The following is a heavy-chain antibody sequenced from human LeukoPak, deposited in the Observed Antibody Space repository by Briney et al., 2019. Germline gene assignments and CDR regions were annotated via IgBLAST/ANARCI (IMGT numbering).Heavy chain of an antibody. CDR2: IYYSGST. CDR3: ARGEPWRFGEFFYAFDI. J-gene: IGHJ3*02. D-gene: IGHD3-10*01. V-gene: IGHV4-39*01. Sequence: PSETLSLTCTVSGGSISSSSYYWGWIRQPPGKGLEWIGSIYYSGSTYYNPSLKSRVTISVDTSKNQFSLKLSSVTAADTAVYYCARGEPWRFGEFFYAFDIWGQGTMVTVSS. CDR1: GGSISSSSYY.